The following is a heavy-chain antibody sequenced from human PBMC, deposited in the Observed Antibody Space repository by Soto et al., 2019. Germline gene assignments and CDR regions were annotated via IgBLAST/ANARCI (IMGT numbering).Heavy chain of an antibody. CDR3: PRGITYGGNTFGY. CDR1: GFTFSSYS. Sequence: GGSLRLSCAASGFTFSSYSMNWVRQAPGKGLEWVSSISSSSSYIYYADSVKGRFTISRDNAKNSLYLQMNSLRAEDTAVYYCPRGITYGGNTFGYWGQGTLVTVYS. V-gene: IGHV3-21*01. CDR2: ISSSSSYI. D-gene: IGHD4-17*01. J-gene: IGHJ4*02.